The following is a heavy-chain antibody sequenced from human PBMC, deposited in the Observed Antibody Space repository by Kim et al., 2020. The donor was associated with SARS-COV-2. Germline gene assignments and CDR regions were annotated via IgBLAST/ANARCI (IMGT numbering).Heavy chain of an antibody. J-gene: IGHJ6*02. D-gene: IGHD6-13*01. Sequence: SETLSLTCTVSGGSISSGGYYWSWIRQHPGKGLEWIGYIYYSGSTYYNPSLKSRVTISVDTSKNQFSLKLSSVTAADTAVYYCARDRGSSWSNAHYYYYGMDVWGQGTTVTVSS. CDR1: GGSISSGGYY. V-gene: IGHV4-31*03. CDR2: IYYSGST. CDR3: ARDRGSSWSNAHYYYYGMDV.